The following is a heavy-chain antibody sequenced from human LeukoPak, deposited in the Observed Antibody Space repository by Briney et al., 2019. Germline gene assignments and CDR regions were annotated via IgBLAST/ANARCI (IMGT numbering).Heavy chain of an antibody. Sequence: SQTLSVTCAISGDSLSSKNAAWNCARQSPARGLEWLGRTYYRSKWHNNYGVSLKGRITINADTSKIQFSLQLNTVTPGDAAVYYCAREGVGVTMAHWGEGTLVTVSS. CDR1: GDSLSSKNAA. D-gene: IGHD1-26*01. V-gene: IGHV6-1*01. CDR2: TYYRSKWHN. J-gene: IGHJ4*02. CDR3: AREGVGVTMAH.